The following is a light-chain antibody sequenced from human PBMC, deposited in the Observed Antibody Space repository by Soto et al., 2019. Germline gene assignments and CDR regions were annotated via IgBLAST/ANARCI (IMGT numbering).Light chain of an antibody. J-gene: IGKJ4*02. CDR1: QGVSRV. Sequence: EIVLTQSPATLSLSPGERAALSCRASQGVSRVLAWYQQKPAQAPRLLIYDASNRATGIPARFSGSGSGTDFTLSINNLEPEDFAVYYCQQRSGWPLTVGGGTKVEIK. CDR3: QQRSGWPLT. CDR2: DAS. V-gene: IGKV3-11*01.